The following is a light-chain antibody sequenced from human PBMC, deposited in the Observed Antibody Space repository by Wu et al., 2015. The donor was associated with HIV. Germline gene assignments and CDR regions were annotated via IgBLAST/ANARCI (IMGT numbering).Light chain of an antibody. J-gene: IGKJ3*01. V-gene: IGKV1-39*01. CDR2: DAS. CDR3: QQSYSAPPFT. Sequence: DIQMTQSPSSLSASVGDRVTITCRASQSVRKYVNWFQQKPGKVPKLLIYDASTLRTGVPSRFSGSGSGTDFTLIISNLQPEDSATYYCQQSYSAPPFTFGPGTKVDIK. CDR1: QSVRKY.